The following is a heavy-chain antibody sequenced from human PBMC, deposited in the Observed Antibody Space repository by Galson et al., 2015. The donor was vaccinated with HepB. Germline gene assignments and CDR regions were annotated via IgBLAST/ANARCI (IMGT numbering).Heavy chain of an antibody. CDR3: VREVRFLEWLHHSFDI. V-gene: IGHV3-74*01. CDR1: GFTFISHW. J-gene: IGHJ3*02. D-gene: IGHD3-3*01. Sequence: SLRLSCAASGFTFISHWMHWVRQAPGKGLVWVSRINSDGNSITYADSVKGRFTSSRDNAKNTLYLQMNSLRAEDTAVYFCVREVRFLEWLHHSFDIWGQGTTVTVSS. CDR2: INSDGNSI.